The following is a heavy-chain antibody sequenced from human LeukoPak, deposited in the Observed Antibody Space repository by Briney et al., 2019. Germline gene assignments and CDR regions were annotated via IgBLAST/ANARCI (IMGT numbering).Heavy chain of an antibody. V-gene: IGHV4-61*01. CDR3: ARLSGSFFDY. Sequence: SETLSLTCTVSGGSVSSANYYWRWIRQPPGKGLEYIGYIYYTGSTNYNPSLKSRATISLDTSREQFSLKLSSVTAADTAAYYCARLSGSFFDYWGQGTLVTVSS. CDR1: GGSVSSANYY. D-gene: IGHD1-26*01. CDR2: IYYTGST. J-gene: IGHJ4*02.